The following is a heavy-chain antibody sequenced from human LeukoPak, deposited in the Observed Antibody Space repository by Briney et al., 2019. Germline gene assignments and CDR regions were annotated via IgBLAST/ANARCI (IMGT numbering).Heavy chain of an antibody. V-gene: IGHV3-74*01. CDR1: GFTFSTYC. Sequence: PGGSLRLSCAASGFTFSTYCMHWVRQAPGKGPMWVSRICPDGTVTNYADSVKARFTISRDNAKNTLYLQMNSLRAEDTAVYYCARGAPYYDFWSGYYTRYYYYGMDVWGQGTTVTVSS. D-gene: IGHD3-3*01. CDR2: ICPDGTVT. J-gene: IGHJ6*02. CDR3: ARGAPYYDFWSGYYTRYYYYGMDV.